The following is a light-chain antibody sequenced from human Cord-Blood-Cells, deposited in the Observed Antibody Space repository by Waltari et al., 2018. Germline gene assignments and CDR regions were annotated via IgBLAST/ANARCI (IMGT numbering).Light chain of an antibody. CDR1: QSVSSH. Sequence: EIVLTQSPATLSLSPGERATLSCRASQSVSSHLAWYQQKPGQAPRLLIYDASNRATDIPARFSGSGSGTDFTLTISSLEPEDFAVYYCQQRSNCPPYSFGQGTKLEIK. V-gene: IGKV3-11*01. CDR3: QQRSNCPPYS. CDR2: DAS. J-gene: IGKJ2*03.